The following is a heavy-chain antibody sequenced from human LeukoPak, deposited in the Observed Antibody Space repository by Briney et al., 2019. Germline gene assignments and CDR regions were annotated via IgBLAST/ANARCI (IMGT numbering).Heavy chain of an antibody. D-gene: IGHD4-23*01. V-gene: IGHV4-4*02. CDR1: GGSITNNW. CDR2: INHSGST. CDR3: ARVDYGGYSKDFDY. Sequence: PSETLSLTCVVSGGSITNNWWSWVRQPPGKGLEWIGEINHSGSTSYNPSLKSRVTMSVDTSKNQFSLKVNSMTAADTAVYYCARVDYGGYSKDFDYWGQGTLVTVSS. J-gene: IGHJ4*02.